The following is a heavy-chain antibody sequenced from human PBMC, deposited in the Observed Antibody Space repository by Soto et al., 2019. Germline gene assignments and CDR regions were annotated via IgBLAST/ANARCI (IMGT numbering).Heavy chain of an antibody. CDR3: ARDSPYSRSWVPFDY. D-gene: IGHD6-13*01. J-gene: IGHJ4*02. Sequence: EVRLLESGGGLVQPGGSLRLSCAASGFTFSTYAMSWVRQAPGKGLEWVSAISGSGDSTFYADSVKGRFTISRDNAENTLLLHMSSLRGEDMAVYYCARDSPYSRSWVPFDYWGQGTLVTVAS. CDR1: GFTFSTYA. V-gene: IGHV3-23*01. CDR2: ISGSGDST.